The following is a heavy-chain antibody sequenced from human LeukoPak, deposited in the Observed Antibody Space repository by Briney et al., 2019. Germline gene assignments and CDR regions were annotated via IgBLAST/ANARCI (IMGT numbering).Heavy chain of an antibody. V-gene: IGHV3-21*01. Sequence: GGSLRLSCAASGFTFSSYSMNWVRQAPGKGLEWVSSISSSSSYIYYADSVKGRFTISRDNAKNSLYLQMNSLRAEDTAVYYCARDFPYCGGDCYSLGYWGQGTLVTVSS. J-gene: IGHJ4*02. D-gene: IGHD2-21*02. CDR1: GFTFSSYS. CDR3: ARDFPYCGGDCYSLGY. CDR2: ISSSSSYI.